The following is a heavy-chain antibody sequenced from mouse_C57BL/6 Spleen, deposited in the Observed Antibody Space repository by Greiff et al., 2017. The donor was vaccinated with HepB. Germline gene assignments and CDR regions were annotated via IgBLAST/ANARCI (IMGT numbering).Heavy chain of an antibody. V-gene: IGHV1-82*01. D-gene: IGHD1-1*01. CDR1: GYAFSSSW. CDR3: ARDGSSSYYAMDY. J-gene: IGHJ4*01. Sequence: QVQLVESGPELVKPGASVKISCKASGYAFSSSWMNWVKQRPGKGLEWIGRIYPGDGDTNYNGKFKGKATLTADKSSSTAYMQLSSLASEDSAVYFCARDGSSSYYAMDYWGQGTSVTVSS. CDR2: IYPGDGDT.